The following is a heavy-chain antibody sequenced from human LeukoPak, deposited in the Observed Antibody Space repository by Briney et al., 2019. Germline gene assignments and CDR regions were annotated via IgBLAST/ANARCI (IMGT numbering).Heavy chain of an antibody. J-gene: IGHJ6*03. CDR3: ARGTGVVDITMVRGVKGPYYYYYMDV. D-gene: IGHD3-10*01. V-gene: IGHV7-4-1*02. CDR2: INTNTGNP. CDR1: GYTFTGYY. Sequence: ASVKVSCKASGYTFTGYYMHWVRQAPGQGLEWMGWINTNTGNPTYAQGFTGRFVFSLDTSVSTAYLQISSLKAEDTAVYYCARGTGVVDITMVRGVKGPYYYYYMDVWGKGTTVTVSS.